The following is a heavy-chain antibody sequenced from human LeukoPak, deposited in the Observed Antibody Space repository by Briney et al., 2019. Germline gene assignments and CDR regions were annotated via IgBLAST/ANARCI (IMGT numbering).Heavy chain of an antibody. D-gene: IGHD3-22*01. CDR1: GYSISSGYY. V-gene: IGHV4-38-2*02. J-gene: IGHJ4*02. CDR2: IYHSGST. CDR3: ARVGYDSSGSYGGY. Sequence: SETLSLTCTVSGYSISSGYYWGWIRQPPGKGLEWIGSIYHSGSTYYNPSLKSRVTISVDTSKNQFSLKLSSVTAADTAVYYCARVGYDSSGSYGGYWGQGTLVTVSS.